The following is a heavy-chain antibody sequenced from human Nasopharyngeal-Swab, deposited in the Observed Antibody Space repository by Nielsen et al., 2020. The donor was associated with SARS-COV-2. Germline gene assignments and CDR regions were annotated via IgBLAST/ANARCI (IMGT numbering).Heavy chain of an antibody. CDR1: GGSISSSSYY. CDR3: ARERGRGGIWNYYYYYMDV. V-gene: IGHV4-39*07. CDR2: IYYSGST. J-gene: IGHJ6*03. D-gene: IGHD3-10*01. Sequence: SETLSLTCTVSGGSISSSSYYWGWIRQPPGKGLEWIGSIYYSGSTYYNPSLKSRVTISVDTYKNQFSLKLSTVTAADTAVYYCARERGRGGIWNYYYYYMDVWGKGTTVTVSS.